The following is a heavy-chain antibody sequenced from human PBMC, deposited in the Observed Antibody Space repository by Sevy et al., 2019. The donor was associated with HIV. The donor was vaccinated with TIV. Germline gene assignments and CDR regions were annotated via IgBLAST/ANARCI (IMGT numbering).Heavy chain of an antibody. CDR1: GFTFSNAW. V-gene: IGHV3-15*07. Sequence: GGSLRLSCAASGFTFSNAWMNWVRQAPGKGLEWVGRIKSKTDGGTTDYAAPVKGRFTISREDSKNTLYLQMNSLKTADTAVYYCTTQTNYDYVWGSYRSDAFDIWGQGTMVTVSS. D-gene: IGHD3-16*02. CDR2: IKSKTDGGTT. CDR3: TTQTNYDYVWGSYRSDAFDI. J-gene: IGHJ3*02.